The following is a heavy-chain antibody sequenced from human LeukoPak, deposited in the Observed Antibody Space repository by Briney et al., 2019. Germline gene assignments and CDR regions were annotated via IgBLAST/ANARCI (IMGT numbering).Heavy chain of an antibody. CDR2: INPDGSIT. CDR1: GFSFSNYC. J-gene: IGHJ4*02. CDR3: AQRGQDY. Sequence: GGSLRLSCAASGFSFSNYCMHWVRQAPGKGLLWVSQINPDGSITKYADSVKGRFTISRDNAKNTLYLQMNSLRAEDTAIYYCAQRGQDYWGQGTLVTVSS. V-gene: IGHV3-74*01. D-gene: IGHD6-25*01.